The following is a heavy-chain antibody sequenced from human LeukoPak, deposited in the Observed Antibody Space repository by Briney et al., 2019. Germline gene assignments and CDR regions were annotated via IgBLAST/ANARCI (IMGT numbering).Heavy chain of an antibody. CDR3: ARHFAESSAYYDY. J-gene: IGHJ4*02. D-gene: IGHD3-22*01. CDR2: IYPGDSDT. V-gene: IGHV5-51*01. Sequence: GESLKISCQASGYSFTNYWIGWVRQMSGKGLEWMGIIYPGDSDTRYSPSFQGQVTISVDKSISTAYLQWSSLKASDTAMYYCARHFAESSAYYDYWGQRTLVTVSS. CDR1: GYSFTNYW.